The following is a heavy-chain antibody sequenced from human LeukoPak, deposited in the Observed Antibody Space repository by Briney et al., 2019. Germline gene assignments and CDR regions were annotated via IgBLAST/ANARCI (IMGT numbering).Heavy chain of an antibody. CDR3: AKESGKFDY. J-gene: IGHJ4*02. CDR1: GLPIADFA. Sequence: PGGSLRLSCVASGLPIADFAMHWVRQAPGKGLEWVSLISGDGVSTFHTDSERGRFSISRDNTKNSLYLEMNSLRTEDTAMYYCAKESGKFDYWGQGTLVAVSS. V-gene: IGHV3-43*02. CDR2: ISGDGVST.